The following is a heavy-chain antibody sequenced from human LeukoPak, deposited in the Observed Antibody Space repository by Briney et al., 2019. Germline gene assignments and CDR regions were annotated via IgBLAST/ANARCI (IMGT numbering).Heavy chain of an antibody. D-gene: IGHD4-11*01. Sequence: GGSLRLSCAASGFTFSTSWMTWVRQAPGKGLERVAIINVDDSSKSYLDSVKSRFTISRDNARNSLFLQMNNLRAEDTAVYYCARDRAYSTFDFWGQGTLVAVSS. V-gene: IGHV3-7*01. CDR2: INVDDSSK. J-gene: IGHJ4*02. CDR1: GFTFSTSW. CDR3: ARDRAYSTFDF.